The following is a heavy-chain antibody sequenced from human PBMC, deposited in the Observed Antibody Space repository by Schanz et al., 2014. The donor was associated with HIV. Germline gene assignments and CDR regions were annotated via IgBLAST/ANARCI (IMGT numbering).Heavy chain of an antibody. CDR1: GFTFKSYA. D-gene: IGHD3-22*01. CDR3: AKPEYDSSGNSQSHFDY. CDR2: ISATGGST. V-gene: IGHV3-23*01. Sequence: EVQLLESGGGLVQAGGSLRLSCAASGFTFKSYAMSWVRQAPGKGLEWVSAISATGGSTYYADSVKGRFTISRDNSKNTLYLQMTTLRTEDTAVYYCAKPEYDSSGNSQSHFDYWGQGTLVTVSS. J-gene: IGHJ4*02.